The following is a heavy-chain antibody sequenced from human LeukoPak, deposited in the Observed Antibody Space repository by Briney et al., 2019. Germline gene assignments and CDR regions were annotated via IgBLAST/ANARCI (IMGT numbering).Heavy chain of an antibody. CDR3: ARDGDSSGWANWFDP. CDR2: IYYSGST. Sequence: SQTLSLTCAVSGGSISSSGYSWRWIRQPPGKGLEWIGYIYYSGSTNYNPSLKSRVTISVDTSKNQFSLKLSSVTAADTAVYYCARDGDSSGWANWFDPWGQGTLVTVSS. D-gene: IGHD6-19*01. V-gene: IGHV4-30-4*07. J-gene: IGHJ5*02. CDR1: GGSISSSGYS.